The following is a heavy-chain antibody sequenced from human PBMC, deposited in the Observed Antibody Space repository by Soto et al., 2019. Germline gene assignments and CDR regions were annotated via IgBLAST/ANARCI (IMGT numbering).Heavy chain of an antibody. CDR2: ISYDGSNK. J-gene: IGHJ4*02. CDR3: AKDLLSYSSSSVGGFDY. V-gene: IGHV3-30*18. CDR1: GFTFTTAW. D-gene: IGHD6-6*01. Sequence: GGSLRLSCAASGFTFTTAWINWVRQAPGKGLEWVAVISYDGSNKYYADSVKGRFTISRDNSKNTLYLQMNSLRAEDTAVYYCAKDLLSYSSSSVGGFDYWGQGTLVTVSS.